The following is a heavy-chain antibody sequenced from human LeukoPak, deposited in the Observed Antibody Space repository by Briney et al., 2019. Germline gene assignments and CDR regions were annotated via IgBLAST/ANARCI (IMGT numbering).Heavy chain of an antibody. J-gene: IGHJ4*02. CDR1: GGSFSGYY. V-gene: IGHV4-34*01. Sequence: SETLSLTCAVYGGSFSGYYWSWIRQPPGKGLEWIGEINHSGSTNYNPSLKSRVTVSVDTSKNQFSLKLSSVTAADTAVYYCARGWLAVAEDWGQGTLVTVSS. CDR2: INHSGST. CDR3: ARGWLAVAED. D-gene: IGHD6-19*01.